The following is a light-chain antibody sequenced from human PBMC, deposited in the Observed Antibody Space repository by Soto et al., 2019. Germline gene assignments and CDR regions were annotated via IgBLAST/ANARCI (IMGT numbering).Light chain of an antibody. CDR2: DTS. CDR3: MLSYTSAGV. V-gene: IGLV7-46*01. Sequence: QAVVTQEPSLTVSPGGTVTLTCGSSTGAVTSGHSPYWFQQKPGQAPRTLIYDTSNKHSWTPARFSGSLLGGKAALTLSGAQPEDEAEYYCMLSYTSAGVFGGGTKVTVL. CDR1: TGAVTSGHS. J-gene: IGLJ3*02.